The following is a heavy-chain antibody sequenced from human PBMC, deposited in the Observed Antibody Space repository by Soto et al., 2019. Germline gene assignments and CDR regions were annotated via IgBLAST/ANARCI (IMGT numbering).Heavy chain of an antibody. Sequence: EVQLVESGGGLVQPGGSLRLSCAASGFTFSSYWMTWVRQAPGKGLEWVANIKQDGSEKYYVDSVKGRFTISRDNAKNSLYLQMNSLRGDDTAVYYCAREGATIVGSWFDPWGQGILVTVSS. CDR2: IKQDGSEK. CDR3: AREGATIVGSWFDP. D-gene: IGHD2-15*01. J-gene: IGHJ5*02. CDR1: GFTFSSYW. V-gene: IGHV3-7*01.